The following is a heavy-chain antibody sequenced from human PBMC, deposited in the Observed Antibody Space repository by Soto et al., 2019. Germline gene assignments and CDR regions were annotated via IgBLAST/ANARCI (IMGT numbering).Heavy chain of an antibody. Sequence: ESGGGLVQPGGALRLSCAASGVIVSSNYMTWVRQAPGKGLEWVSLLYNGGATHYAASVKGRFTISSHSSQNTMFLQMNSLRTEDTATYYCVRGRYGSEIHWGQGTKVTVSS. D-gene: IGHD3-10*01. CDR1: GVIVSSNY. J-gene: IGHJ4*02. V-gene: IGHV3-53*04. CDR3: VRGRYGSEIH. CDR2: LYNGGAT.